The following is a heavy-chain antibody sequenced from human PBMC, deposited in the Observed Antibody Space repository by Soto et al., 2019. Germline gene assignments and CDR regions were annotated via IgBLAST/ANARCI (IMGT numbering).Heavy chain of an antibody. V-gene: IGHV3-23*01. CDR2: ITGSSGRT. CDR3: AKEYTSTSRGSFDY. CDR1: GFTFSNYA. D-gene: IGHD1-26*01. J-gene: IGHJ4*02. Sequence: GGSLRLSCAASGFTFSNYAMNWVRQAPGKGLEWVSGITGSSGRTFYADSVKGRFTISRDNSENTVYLQMNSVRADDTAVYYCAKEYTSTSRGSFDYWGQGALVTVSS.